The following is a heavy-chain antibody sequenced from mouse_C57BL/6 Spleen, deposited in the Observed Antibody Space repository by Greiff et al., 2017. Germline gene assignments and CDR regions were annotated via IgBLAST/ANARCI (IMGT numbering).Heavy chain of an antibody. CDR3: ARHDYYGGYFDY. D-gene: IGHD1-1*02. CDR2: FYPGSGSI. Sequence: QVHVKQSGAELVKPGASVKLSCKASGYTFTEYTIHWVKQRSGQGLEWIGWFYPGSGSIKYNEKFKDKATLTADKSSSTVYMELSRLTSEDSAVYFCARHDYYGGYFDYWGQGTTLTVSS. V-gene: IGHV1-62-2*01. CDR1: GYTFTEYT. J-gene: IGHJ2*01.